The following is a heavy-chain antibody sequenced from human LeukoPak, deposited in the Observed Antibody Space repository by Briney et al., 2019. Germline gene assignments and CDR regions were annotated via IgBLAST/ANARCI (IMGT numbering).Heavy chain of an antibody. CDR2: IKEDGSEK. J-gene: IGHJ4*02. Sequence: PGGSLRLSCAASGFTFSAYWMSWVRQAPGKGLEWVASIKEDGSEKYYVDSVKGRFTFSREDAKNSVFLQMNSLRGEDTAVYFCARVKKRDTRGYNPADYWGQGTLVTVSS. CDR3: ARVKKRDTRGYNPADY. V-gene: IGHV3-7*01. D-gene: IGHD3-22*01. CDR1: GFTFSAYW.